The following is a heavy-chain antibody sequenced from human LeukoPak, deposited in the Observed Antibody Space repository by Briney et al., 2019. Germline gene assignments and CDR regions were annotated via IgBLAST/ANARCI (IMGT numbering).Heavy chain of an antibody. V-gene: IGHV1-69*05. Sequence: SVKVSCKASGGTFSSYAISWVRQAPGQGLEWMGGIIPIFGTANYAQKFQGRVTITTDESTSTAYTELSSLRSEDTAVYYCARDSLPRDYGDPRDYYYYMDVWGKGTTVTVSS. CDR3: ARDSLPRDYGDPRDYYYYMDV. D-gene: IGHD4-17*01. CDR1: GGTFSSYA. J-gene: IGHJ6*03. CDR2: IIPIFGTA.